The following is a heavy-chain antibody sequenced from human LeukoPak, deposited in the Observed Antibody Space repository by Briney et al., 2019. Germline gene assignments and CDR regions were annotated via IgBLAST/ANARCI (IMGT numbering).Heavy chain of an antibody. D-gene: IGHD3-10*01. V-gene: IGHV1-8*01. CDR1: GYTFTSYD. J-gene: IGHJ4*02. Sequence: GASVQVSCQASGYTFTSYDINWVRQATGQGLEWMGWMNPNSGNTGYAQKFQGRVTMTRNTSISTAYMELSSLRSEDTAVYYCARDNGSGSYYTVDYWGQGTLVTVSS. CDR2: MNPNSGNT. CDR3: ARDNGSGSYYTVDY.